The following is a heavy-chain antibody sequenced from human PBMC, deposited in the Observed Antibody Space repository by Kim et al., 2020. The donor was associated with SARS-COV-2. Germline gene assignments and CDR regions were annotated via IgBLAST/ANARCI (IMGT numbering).Heavy chain of an antibody. CDR1: GGSINGGDSY. V-gene: IGHV4-31*02. D-gene: IGHD3-3*02. J-gene: IGHJ3*01. Sequence: SETLSLTCTVSGGSINGGDSYWSWIRHSPGTGLEWLGYIYYTGNPNLSPSLKNRLTISLDTSKSRFSLTLTSVTAADTAIYYCARLETFSDAFDVWGPGILVSVSS. CDR2: IYYTGNP. CDR3: ARLETFSDAFDV.